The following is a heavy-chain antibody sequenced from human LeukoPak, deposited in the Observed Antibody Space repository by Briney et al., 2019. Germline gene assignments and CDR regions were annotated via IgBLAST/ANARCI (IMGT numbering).Heavy chain of an antibody. CDR1: GGSFSGYY. J-gene: IGHJ3*02. D-gene: IGHD4-17*01. CDR3: ARDGDFNPTVPFDI. Sequence: PSETLSLTCAVYGGSFSGYYWSWIRQPPGKGLEWIGEINHSRSTNYNPSLKSRVTISVDTSKNQFSLKLSSVTAADTAVYYCARDGDFNPTVPFDIWGQGTMVTVSS. CDR2: INHSRST. V-gene: IGHV4-34*01.